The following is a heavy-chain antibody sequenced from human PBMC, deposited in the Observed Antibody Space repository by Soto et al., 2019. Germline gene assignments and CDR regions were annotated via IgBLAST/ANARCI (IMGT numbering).Heavy chain of an antibody. J-gene: IGHJ6*02. V-gene: IGHV4-38-2*02. Sequence: SETLSLTCAVSGYSISSGYYWGWIRQPPGKGLEWIGSIYHSGSTYYNPSLKSRVTISVDTSKNQFSLKLSSVTAADTAVYYCARERDYYDSSGYNYYYYGMDVWGQGTTVTVSS. CDR2: IYHSGST. CDR3: ARERDYYDSSGYNYYYYGMDV. D-gene: IGHD3-22*01. CDR1: GYSISSGYY.